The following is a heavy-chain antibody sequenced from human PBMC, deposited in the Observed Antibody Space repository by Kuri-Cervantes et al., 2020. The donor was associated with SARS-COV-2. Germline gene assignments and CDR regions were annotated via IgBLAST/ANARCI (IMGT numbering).Heavy chain of an antibody. J-gene: IGHJ4*02. D-gene: IGHD3-9*01. V-gene: IGHV3-30*04. CDR3: ARRAIMTGFSTYYLDY. Sequence: SCKASGGTFSSYAIHWVRQAPAKGLEWVAVISYDGSVKHYADSVKGRFTISRDDSKNTLYLQMNSLRTEDTAVYYCARRAIMTGFSTYYLDYWGQGTLVTVSS. CDR2: ISYDGSVK. CDR1: GGTFSSYA.